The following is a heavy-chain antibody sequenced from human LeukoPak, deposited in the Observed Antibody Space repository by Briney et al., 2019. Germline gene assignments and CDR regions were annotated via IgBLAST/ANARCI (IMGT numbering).Heavy chain of an antibody. Sequence: ASVTVSCKVSGYTLTELSMHWVRQAPGKGLEWMGGFDPEDGETIYAQKFQGRVTMTEDTSTDTAYMELSSLRSEDTAVYYCATDLRYYDSSDSIWGQGTMVTVSS. CDR2: FDPEDGET. CDR1: GYTLTELS. D-gene: IGHD3-22*01. CDR3: ATDLRYYDSSDSI. J-gene: IGHJ3*02. V-gene: IGHV1-24*01.